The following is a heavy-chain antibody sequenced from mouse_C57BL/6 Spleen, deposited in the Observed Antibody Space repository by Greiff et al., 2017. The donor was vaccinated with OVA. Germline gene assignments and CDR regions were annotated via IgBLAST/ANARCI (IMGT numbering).Heavy chain of an antibody. CDR1: GYSITSGYY. D-gene: IGHD2-3*01. Sequence: EVQLQESGPGLVKPSQSLSLTCSVTGYSITSGYYWNWIRQFPGNKLEWLGYISYDGSNNYNPSLKNRISITRDTSKNKFFLKLNSVTTEDTATYYGARDYDPVCVDYWGQGTTLTVSA. CDR2: ISYDGSN. V-gene: IGHV3-6*01. CDR3: ARDYDPVCVDY. J-gene: IGHJ2*01.